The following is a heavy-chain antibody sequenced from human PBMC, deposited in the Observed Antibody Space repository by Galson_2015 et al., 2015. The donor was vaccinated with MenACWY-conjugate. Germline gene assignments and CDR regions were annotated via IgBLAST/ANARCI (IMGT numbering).Heavy chain of an antibody. CDR3: ATQQEGFCSPNSCFSPYSSSWYHSFFDQ. J-gene: IGHJ4*02. CDR1: GGTFTNYF. CDR2: LNPDTGAA. Sequence: SVKVSCKASGGTFTNYFIHWLRQAPGQGLEWMGILNPDTGAATFPQLFLDRVAMTRDTSTSTAYMELIGLTSADTAVYYCATQQEGFCSPNSCFSPYSSSWYHSFFDQWGQGTLITVSS. D-gene: IGHD2-2*01. V-gene: IGHV1-46*01.